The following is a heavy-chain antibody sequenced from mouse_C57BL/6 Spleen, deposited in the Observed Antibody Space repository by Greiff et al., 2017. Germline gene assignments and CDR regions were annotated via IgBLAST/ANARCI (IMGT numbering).Heavy chain of an antibody. V-gene: IGHV5-9-1*02. CDR1: GFTFSSYA. CDR3: TRDEEDYGEGDWYFDV. CDR2: ISSGGDYI. D-gene: IGHD2-4*01. J-gene: IGHJ1*03. Sequence: EVQVVESGEGLVKPGGSLKLSCAASGFTFSSYAMSWVRQTPEKRLEWVAYISSGGDYIYYADTVKGRFTISRDNARNTLYLQMSSLKSEDTAMYYCTRDEEDYGEGDWYFDVWGTGTTVTVSS.